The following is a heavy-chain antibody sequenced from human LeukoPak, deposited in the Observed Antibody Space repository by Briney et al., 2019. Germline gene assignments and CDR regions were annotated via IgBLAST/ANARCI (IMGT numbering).Heavy chain of an antibody. CDR3: ARDTYNHPALFDY. D-gene: IGHD1-1*01. Sequence: GGSLRLSCAASGFTFSSYGMHWVRQAPGKGLEWVSSISSSSSYIYYADSVKGRFTISRDNAKNSLYLQMNSLRAEDTAVYYCARDTYNHPALFDYWGQGALVTVSS. J-gene: IGHJ4*02. CDR2: ISSSSSYI. CDR1: GFTFSSYG. V-gene: IGHV3-21*01.